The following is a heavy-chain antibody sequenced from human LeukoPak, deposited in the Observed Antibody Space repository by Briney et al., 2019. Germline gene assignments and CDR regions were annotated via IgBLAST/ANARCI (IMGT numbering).Heavy chain of an antibody. V-gene: IGHV3-23*01. Sequence: GGSLRLSCAASGFTFSTYVVNWVRQAPGKGPEWVSAIGGRGGSTYYADSLGGRFTISRDNSKDMLYLQMNSLKVEDTATYYCGKEGGAWGQGTKVTVSS. CDR1: GFTFSTYV. J-gene: IGHJ5*02. D-gene: IGHD3-16*01. CDR2: IGGRGGST. CDR3: GKEGGA.